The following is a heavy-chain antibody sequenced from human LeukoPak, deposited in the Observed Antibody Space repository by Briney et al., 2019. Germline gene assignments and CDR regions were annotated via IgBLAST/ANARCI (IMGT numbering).Heavy chain of an antibody. CDR2: INPNSGGT. J-gene: IGHJ6*03. Sequence: ASVKVSCKASGYTFTGYYMHWVRQAPGQGLEWMGWINPNSGGTNYAQMFQGRVTMTRDTSISTAYMELSRLRSDDTAVHYCASPLGYCSSTSCYDYYYMDVWGKGTTVTVSS. CDR1: GYTFTGYY. V-gene: IGHV1-2*02. D-gene: IGHD2-2*01. CDR3: ASPLGYCSSTSCYDYYYMDV.